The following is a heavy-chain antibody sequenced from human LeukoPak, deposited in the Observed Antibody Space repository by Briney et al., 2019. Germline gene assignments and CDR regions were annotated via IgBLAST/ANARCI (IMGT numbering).Heavy chain of an antibody. CDR1: GFTFSNYW. CDR3: ARGGGLYYYDTSGYDY. D-gene: IGHD3-22*01. CDR2: INSDESTT. J-gene: IGHJ4*02. V-gene: IGHV3-74*01. Sequence: GESLRLSCAASGFTFSNYWMHWVRQAPGKGLVWVSRINSDESTTTYADSVKGRFTISRDNAKNTLYLQMNSLRAEDTAVYYCARGGGLYYYDTSGYDYWGQGTLVTVSS.